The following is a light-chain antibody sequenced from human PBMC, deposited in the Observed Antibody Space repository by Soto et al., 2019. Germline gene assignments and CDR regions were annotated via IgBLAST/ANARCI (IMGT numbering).Light chain of an antibody. CDR3: QQYSSSPRT. Sequence: NVLTQSPGTLSLSPGEGATFSCRASQSISSNYLAWYHQKPGQAPRLLIYGASSRATDIPDRFRGSGSGRDFVLNISRLEPEDSGVYYCQQYSSSPRTFGQGTKVDIK. J-gene: IGKJ1*01. V-gene: IGKV3-20*01. CDR2: GAS. CDR1: QSISSNY.